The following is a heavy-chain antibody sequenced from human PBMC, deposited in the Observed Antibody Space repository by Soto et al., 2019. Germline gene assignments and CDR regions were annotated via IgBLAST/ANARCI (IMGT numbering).Heavy chain of an antibody. CDR1: GFSFSKAW. D-gene: IGHD3-3*01. CDR3: ITDPYYDFWSGYHFDY. CDR2: IRNKSDGGTT. V-gene: IGHV3-15*01. J-gene: IGHJ4*02. Sequence: EAHLVQTGGGLVKPGGSLRLSCAASGFSFSKAWMSWVRLTPGEGLEWVGRIRNKSDGGTTDYPASVRGRFTVSRDDSRNMLFLQMNSLKTEDTAIYYCITDPYYDFWSGYHFDYWGQGTLVTVSS.